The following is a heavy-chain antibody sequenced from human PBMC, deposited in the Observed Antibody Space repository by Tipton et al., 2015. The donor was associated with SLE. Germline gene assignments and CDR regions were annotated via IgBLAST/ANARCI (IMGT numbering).Heavy chain of an antibody. CDR3: AREFLNPVTTVHYYFDL. V-gene: IGHV4-61*02. J-gene: IGHJ2*01. CDR2: IYTNENT. Sequence: TLSLTCSVSGGFIGSSSYYWGWIRQPPGKGLEWIGRIYTNENTNYNPSLKSRVTMSVDTSKNHFSLKLISVTAADTAVYYCAREFLNPVTTVHYYFDLWGRGTLVTVSS. D-gene: IGHD4-11*01. CDR1: GGFIGSSSYY.